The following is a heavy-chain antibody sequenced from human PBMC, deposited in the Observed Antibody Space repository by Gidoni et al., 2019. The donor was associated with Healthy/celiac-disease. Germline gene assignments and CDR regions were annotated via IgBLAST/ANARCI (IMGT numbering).Heavy chain of an antibody. CDR1: GFTFSRHS. CDR3: ARGGRITGTTQVDAFDI. Sequence: EVQLVESGGGLVQPGGSLRLSCAASGFTFSRHSMNWGRQDPGKGLAWVSYISSSSSTIYYADSVKGRLTISRDNTKNSLYLQMNSLRAEDTAVYYCARGGRITGTTQVDAFDIWGQGTMVTVSS. D-gene: IGHD1-7*01. J-gene: IGHJ3*02. V-gene: IGHV3-48*01. CDR2: ISSSSSTI.